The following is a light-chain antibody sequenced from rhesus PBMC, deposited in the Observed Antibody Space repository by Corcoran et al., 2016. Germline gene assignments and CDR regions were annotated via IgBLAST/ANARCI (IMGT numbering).Light chain of an antibody. J-gene: IGLJ1*01. V-gene: IGLV2-32*01. CDR3: CSYAASCTFII. Sequence: QAALTQPRSVSGFPGQEVTISCSGTSSDIGGYNFLSWYQMPPGAAPKLLIYEVTKWPAGVSDRLSASKSAYTASLPSSGLQAQDEDCHHCCSYAASCTFIIFGPGTRITV. CDR2: EVT. CDR1: SSDIGGYNF.